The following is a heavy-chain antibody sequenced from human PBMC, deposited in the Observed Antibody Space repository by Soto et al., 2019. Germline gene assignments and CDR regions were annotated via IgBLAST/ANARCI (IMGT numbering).Heavy chain of an antibody. V-gene: IGHV3-11*01. Sequence: PGGSLRLSCAASGFTFSDYYMSWIRQAPGKGLEWVSYISSSGSTIYYADSVKGRFTISRDNANNSLYLQMNSLRAEDTAVYYCARTRLSRWLVFDYWGQGTLVTVSS. CDR3: ARTRLSRWLVFDY. J-gene: IGHJ4*02. CDR2: ISSSGSTI. CDR1: GFTFSDYY. D-gene: IGHD6-19*01.